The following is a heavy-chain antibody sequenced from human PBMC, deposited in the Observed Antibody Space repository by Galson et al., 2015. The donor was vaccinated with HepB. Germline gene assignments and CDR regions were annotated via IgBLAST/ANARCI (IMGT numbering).Heavy chain of an antibody. Sequence: SVKVSCKVSGYTLTELSMHWVRQAPGQGLEWMGGIIPIFGTANYAQKFQGRVTITADKSTSTAYMELSSLRSEDTAVYYCASWEVTGRMIDYWGQGTLVTVSS. D-gene: IGHD1-14*01. J-gene: IGHJ4*02. V-gene: IGHV1-69*06. CDR3: ASWEVTGRMIDY. CDR2: IIPIFGTA. CDR1: GYTLTELS.